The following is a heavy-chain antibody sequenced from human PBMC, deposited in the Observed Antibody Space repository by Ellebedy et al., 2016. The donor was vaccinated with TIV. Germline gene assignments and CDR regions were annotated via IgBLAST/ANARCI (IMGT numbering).Heavy chain of an antibody. V-gene: IGHV3-15*01. CDR1: GITFSSAW. CDR2: LKSKRDGETT. CDR3: TTDLGSSPGDGY. Sequence: PGGSLRLSCAASGITFSSAWMSWVRQAPGRGLEWVGRLKSKRDGETTDYAAPVKGRFTISRDDSEGTLYLQMNSLETEDTAVYYCTTDLGSSPGDGYWGQGTLVTVSS. D-gene: IGHD3-16*01. J-gene: IGHJ4*02.